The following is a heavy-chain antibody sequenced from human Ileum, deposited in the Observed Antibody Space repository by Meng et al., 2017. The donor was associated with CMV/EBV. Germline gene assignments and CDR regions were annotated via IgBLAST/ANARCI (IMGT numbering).Heavy chain of an antibody. Sequence: GESLKISCAASGFTFDDYGMSWVRQAPGKGLEWVGFIRSKAYGGTTEYAASVKGRFTISRDDSKSIAYLQMNSLKTEDTAVYYCTRLRNLFGVVSHFDYWGQGTLVTVSS. V-gene: IGHV3-49*04. D-gene: IGHD3-3*01. CDR1: GFTFDDYG. CDR2: IRSKAYGGTT. CDR3: TRLRNLFGVVSHFDY. J-gene: IGHJ4*02.